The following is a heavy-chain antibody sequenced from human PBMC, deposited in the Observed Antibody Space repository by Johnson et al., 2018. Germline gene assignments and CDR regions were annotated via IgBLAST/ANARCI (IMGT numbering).Heavy chain of an antibody. J-gene: IGHJ6*04. CDR1: GFTFDDYA. CDR2: IRWNSGSI. D-gene: IGHD4-17*01. V-gene: IGHV3-9*01. Sequence: VQLVESGGDLVQSGRSLRVSCAASGFTFDDYAMHWVRQTPGKGLAWVSGIRWNSGSIGYADSVKGRFTISRDNVKNFLYLQMNSLRVEDTALYYCARDIYGDYVSRYYYYGMDVWGKGTTVTVSS. CDR3: ARDIYGDYVSRYYYYGMDV.